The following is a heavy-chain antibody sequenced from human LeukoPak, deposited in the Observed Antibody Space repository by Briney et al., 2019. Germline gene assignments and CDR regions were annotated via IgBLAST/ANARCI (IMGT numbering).Heavy chain of an antibody. CDR3: ARESGFRDGYNYARLFDY. CDR1: GFTFSSYS. D-gene: IGHD5-24*01. V-gene: IGHV3-21*01. Sequence: PGGSLRLSCAASGFTFSSYSMNWVRQAPGKGLEWVSSISSSSSYIYYADSVKGRFTISRDNAKNSLYLQMNSLRAEDTAVYYCARESGFRDGYNYARLFDYWGQGTLVTVSS. CDR2: ISSSSSYI. J-gene: IGHJ4*02.